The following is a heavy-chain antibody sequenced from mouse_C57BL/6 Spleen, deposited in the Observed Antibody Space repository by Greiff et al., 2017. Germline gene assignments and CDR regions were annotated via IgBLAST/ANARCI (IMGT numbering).Heavy chain of an antibody. V-gene: IGHV1-61*01. CDR3: ARSMMSGSGEWYFDV. D-gene: IGHD1-1*01. J-gene: IGHJ1*03. CDR1: GYTFTSYW. CDR2: IYPSDSET. Sequence: QVQLQQPGAELVRPGSSVKLSCKASGYTFTSYWMDWVKQRPGQGLEWIGNIYPSDSETHYNQKFKDKATLTVDKSSSTAYMQHSSLTSEDSAVSYCARSMMSGSGEWYFDVWGTGTTVTVSS.